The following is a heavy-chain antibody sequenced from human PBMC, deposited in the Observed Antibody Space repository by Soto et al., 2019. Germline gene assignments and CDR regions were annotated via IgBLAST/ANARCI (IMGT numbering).Heavy chain of an antibody. J-gene: IGHJ4*02. V-gene: IGHV4-39*01. D-gene: IGHD2-15*01. CDR1: GISVSTSDYY. CDR3: AGFVVPASRNSDFDY. Sequence: SETLSLTXTVSGISVSTSDYYWGWVRQPPGKGLDWIGNIYYSGSTFYNPSLRSRVTLSVDTSKNQFSLRLNSVTAADTAVYFCAGFVVPASRNSDFDYWGQGTLVTVSS. CDR2: IYYSGST.